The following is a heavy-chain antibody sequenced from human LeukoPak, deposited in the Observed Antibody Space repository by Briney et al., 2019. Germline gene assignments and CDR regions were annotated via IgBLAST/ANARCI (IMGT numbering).Heavy chain of an antibody. D-gene: IGHD2-21*01. Sequence: SETLSLTCTLSGGSISSGDYYWSWIRQPPGKGLEWIGYIYYSGSTYYNPSLKSRVTISVDTSKNQFSLKLSSVTATDTAVYYCARVGSYYYDYYMDVCGKGTTVTVSS. CDR3: ARVGSYYYDYYMDV. J-gene: IGHJ6*03. V-gene: IGHV4-30-4*08. CDR1: GGSISSGDYY. CDR2: IYYSGST.